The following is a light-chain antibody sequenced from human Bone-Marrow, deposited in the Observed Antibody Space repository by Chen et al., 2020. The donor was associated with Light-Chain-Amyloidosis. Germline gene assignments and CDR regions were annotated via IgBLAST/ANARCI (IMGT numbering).Light chain of an antibody. Sequence: EIVLTQSPATLSLSPGERATLSCRASQSVSRYLAWYQQKPGQAPRLLIYDASNRATGIPARFSGSGSGTDFTLTISSLEPEDFAVYYCLQRSNWPPWTFGQGTKVDIK. J-gene: IGKJ1*01. V-gene: IGKV3-11*01. CDR1: QSVSRY. CDR2: DAS. CDR3: LQRSNWPPWT.